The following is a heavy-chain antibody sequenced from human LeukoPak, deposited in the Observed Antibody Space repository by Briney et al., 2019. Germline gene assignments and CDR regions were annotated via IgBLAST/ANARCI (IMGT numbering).Heavy chain of an antibody. J-gene: IGHJ4*02. V-gene: IGHV3-21*01. CDR3: ARDWDIVGAPWSDY. CDR2: ISSSSSYI. Sequence: PVGSLRLSCAASGFTFSSYSMNWVRQAPGKGLEWVSSISSSSSYIYYADSVKGRFTISRDNAKNSLYLQMNSLRAEDTAVYYCARDWDIVGAPWSDYWGQGTLVTVSS. CDR1: GFTFSSYS. D-gene: IGHD1-26*01.